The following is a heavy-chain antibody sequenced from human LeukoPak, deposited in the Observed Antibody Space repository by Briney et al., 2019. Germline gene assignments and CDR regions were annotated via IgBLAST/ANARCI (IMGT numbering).Heavy chain of an antibody. CDR3: ARPLDLAVAGTGY. CDR1: GFTFSSYG. D-gene: IGHD6-19*01. V-gene: IGHV3-33*01. Sequence: GRSLRLSCAASGFTFSSYGMHWVRQAPGKGLEWVAVIWYDGSNKYYADSVKGRFTISRDNSKNTLYLQMNSLRAEDTAVYYCARPLDLAVAGTGYWGQGTLVTVSS. J-gene: IGHJ4*02. CDR2: IWYDGSNK.